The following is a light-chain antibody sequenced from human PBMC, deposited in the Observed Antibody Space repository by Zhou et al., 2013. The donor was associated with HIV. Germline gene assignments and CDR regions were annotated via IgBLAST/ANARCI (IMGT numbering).Light chain of an antibody. Sequence: DIQMTQSPSFLSASVGDRVTITCRASQGIRNYLAWYQQKPGKVPKLLIYAASTLQLGVPSRFSGSGSGTDFSLTISSLQPEDVATYYCQNYDSAPITFGP. CDR3: QNYDSAPIT. CDR2: AAS. J-gene: IGKJ3*01. CDR1: QGIRNY. V-gene: IGKV1-27*01.